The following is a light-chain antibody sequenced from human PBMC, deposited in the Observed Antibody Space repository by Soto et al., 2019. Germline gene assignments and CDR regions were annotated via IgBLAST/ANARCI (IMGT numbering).Light chain of an antibody. CDR1: QSVLYSSNNKNY. J-gene: IGKJ4*01. Sequence: DIVLTQSPDSLAVSLGERATINCKSSQSVLYSSNNKNYLAWYQQKPGQPPKLLIYWASTRESGVPHLFSGSGSGTDFTLTISSLQAEDVAVYYCQQYYSTPLTFGGGTNVEIK. CDR2: WAS. V-gene: IGKV4-1*01. CDR3: QQYYSTPLT.